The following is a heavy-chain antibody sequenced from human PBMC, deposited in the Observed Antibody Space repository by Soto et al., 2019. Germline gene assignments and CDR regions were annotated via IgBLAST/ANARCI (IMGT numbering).Heavy chain of an antibody. Sequence: SETLSLTCAVSGGSISSGGYSWSWIRQPPGKGLEWIGYIYHSGSTYYNPSLKSRVTISVDRSKNQFSLKLSSVTAADTAVYYCARANYDGFGYWGQGTLVTVSS. CDR1: GGSISSGGYS. D-gene: IGHD1-7*01. V-gene: IGHV4-30-2*01. J-gene: IGHJ4*02. CDR3: ARANYDGFGY. CDR2: IYHSGST.